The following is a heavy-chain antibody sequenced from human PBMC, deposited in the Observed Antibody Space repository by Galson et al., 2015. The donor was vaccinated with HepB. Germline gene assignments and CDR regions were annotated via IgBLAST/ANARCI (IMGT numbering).Heavy chain of an antibody. D-gene: IGHD3-3*01. Sequence: SVKVSCKASGYTFTGYYMHWVRQAPGQGLEWMGWINPNSGGTNYAQKLQGRVTMTTDTSTSTAYMELRSLRSDDTAVYYCARDGANDFWSGYYSYYYMDVWGKGTTVTVSS. CDR1: GYTFTGYY. CDR3: ARDGANDFWSGYYSYYYMDV. J-gene: IGHJ6*03. CDR2: INPNSGGT. V-gene: IGHV1-2*02.